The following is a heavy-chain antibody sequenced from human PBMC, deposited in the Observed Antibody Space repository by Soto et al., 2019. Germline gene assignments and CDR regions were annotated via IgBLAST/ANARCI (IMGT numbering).Heavy chain of an antibody. CDR3: ASSILPGRTRIGY. Sequence: EVQLEESGGGLVQPGGSLSLSCAASGFTFSSFWMHWVRKAPREGLVWVSRINNDGSSTNYADSVKGRFTISRDNAKNTLFLQMNSLRAEDTAVYYCASSILPGRTRIGYWGQGTLVTVSS. J-gene: IGHJ4*02. CDR2: INNDGSST. CDR1: GFTFSSFW. V-gene: IGHV3-74*01. D-gene: IGHD1-26*01.